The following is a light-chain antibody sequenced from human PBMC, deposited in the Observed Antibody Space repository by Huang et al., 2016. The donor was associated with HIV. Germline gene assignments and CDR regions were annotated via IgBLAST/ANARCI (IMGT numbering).Light chain of an antibody. CDR1: QSISNN. CDR2: GAS. Sequence: TQSPATLSVSPGERVTLSCRASQSISNNLAWYQQKPGQAPRLLIYGASTRATAIPARFSSGASGAEFTLAIISLQSEEFAVCYYHQYYNWPPYTFGQGTKLEI. J-gene: IGKJ2*01. V-gene: IGKV3-15*01. CDR3: HQYYNWPPYT.